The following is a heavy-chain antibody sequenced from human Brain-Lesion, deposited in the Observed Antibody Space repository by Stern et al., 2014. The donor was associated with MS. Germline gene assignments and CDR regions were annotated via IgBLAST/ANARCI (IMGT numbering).Heavy chain of an antibody. V-gene: IGHV5-51*01. J-gene: IGHJ4*02. CDR3: ARRGDSSSSGFDY. Sequence: VQLGQPGAEVKKPGESLKISCKGSGYRFTSNWIGWVRQMPGKGLEWMGIIWPGDSDTRYSPSFQGQVTISADKSISTAYLQWSSLQASDTAMYYCARRGDSSSSGFDYWGQGTLVIVSS. CDR1: GYRFTSNW. D-gene: IGHD6-6*01. CDR2: IWPGDSDT.